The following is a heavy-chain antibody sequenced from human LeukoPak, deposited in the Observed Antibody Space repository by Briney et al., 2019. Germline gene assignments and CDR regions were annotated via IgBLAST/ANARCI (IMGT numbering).Heavy chain of an antibody. J-gene: IGHJ4*02. Sequence: ASVTVSCKASGYTFTSYYMHWVRQAPGQGLEWMGIINPSGGSTSYAQKFQGRVTMTRDTSTSTVYMELSSLRSEDTAVCYCARASSSGNFDYWGQGTLVTVSS. CDR2: INPSGGST. CDR1: GYTFTSYY. CDR3: ARASSSGNFDY. V-gene: IGHV1-46*01. D-gene: IGHD3-22*01.